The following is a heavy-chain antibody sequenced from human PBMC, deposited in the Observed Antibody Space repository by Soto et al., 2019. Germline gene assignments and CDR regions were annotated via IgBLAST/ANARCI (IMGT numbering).Heavy chain of an antibody. D-gene: IGHD3-3*01. J-gene: IGHJ5*02. CDR2: IDHSGYT. CDR1: GGSFSGYY. CDR3: ARVRDWFDP. Sequence: QVQLQQWGAGLLKPSETLSLTCAVYGGSFSGYYWNWINQPPGKGLEWIGEIDHSGYTNYNPSLKSRVTISVDTSKNQFSLRLTSVTAADTAVYYCARVRDWFDPWGQGTLVTVSS. V-gene: IGHV4-34*01.